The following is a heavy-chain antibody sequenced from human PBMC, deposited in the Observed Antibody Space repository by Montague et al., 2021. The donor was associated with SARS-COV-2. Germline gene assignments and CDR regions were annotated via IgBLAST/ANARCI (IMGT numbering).Heavy chain of an antibody. CDR2: IGIGGDT. J-gene: IGHJ4*02. D-gene: IGHD6-6*01. CDR1: GFTFGGYV. CDR3: ARGGEWSSSSLPDY. V-gene: IGHV3-13*04. Sequence: SLRLSCAASGFTFGGYVMNWVRQAPGKGLEWVSAIGIGGDTYYLGSVKGRFIISRENAKNSLYLQMNSLRVGDTAVYYCARGGEWSSSSLPDYWGQGTLVTVSS.